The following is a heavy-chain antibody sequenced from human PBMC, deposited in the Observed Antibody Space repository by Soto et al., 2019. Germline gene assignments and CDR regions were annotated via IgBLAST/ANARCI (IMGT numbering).Heavy chain of an antibody. CDR3: ARLGPGPFDY. V-gene: IGHV4-39*01. J-gene: IGHJ4*02. CDR2: IYYSGST. CDR1: GGSISSSSYY. Sequence: SETLSLTCTVSGGSISSSSYYWGWIRQPPGKGLEWIGSIYYSGSTYYNPSLKSRVTISVDTSKNQFSLKLSSVTAADTAVDYCARLGPGPFDYWGQGTLVTVSS.